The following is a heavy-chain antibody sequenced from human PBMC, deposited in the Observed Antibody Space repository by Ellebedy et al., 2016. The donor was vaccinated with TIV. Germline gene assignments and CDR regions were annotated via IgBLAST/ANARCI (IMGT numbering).Heavy chain of an antibody. CDR1: GFTVTDNY. CDR2: ITSTSGNT. V-gene: IGHV3-69-1*01. CDR3: AKGKGFRDLYYFED. J-gene: IGHJ4*02. Sequence: GESLKISCRASGFTVTDNYMDWVRQAPGKGLEWVSSITSTSGNTYYAESVKGRFTISRDTAKNSLYLQLTSLSAEDTAVYYCAKGKGFRDLYYFEDWGQGTLVTVSS.